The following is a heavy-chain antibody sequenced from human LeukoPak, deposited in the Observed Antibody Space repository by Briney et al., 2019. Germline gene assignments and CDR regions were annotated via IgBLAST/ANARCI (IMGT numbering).Heavy chain of an antibody. D-gene: IGHD1-26*01. CDR1: GGSISSYY. V-gene: IGHV4-59*01. CDR3: ARMAEWELLYYFDY. CDR2: IYYSGST. Sequence: SETLSLTCTVSGGSISSYYWCWIRQPPGKGLEWIGYIYYSGSTNYNPSLKSRVTISVDTSKNQFSLKLSSVTAADTAVYYCARMAEWELLYYFDYWGQGTLVTVSS. J-gene: IGHJ4*02.